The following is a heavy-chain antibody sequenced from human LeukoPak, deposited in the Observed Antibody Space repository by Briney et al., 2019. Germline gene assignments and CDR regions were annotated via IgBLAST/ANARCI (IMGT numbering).Heavy chain of an antibody. CDR2: IDPKSGGT. D-gene: IGHD1-20*01. CDR3: ARDPPGSITGNYYYYYMDV. CDR1: GYIFIGYY. Sequence: ASVKVSCKTSGYIFIGYYMHWVRQAPGQGLEWMGWIDPKSGGTKYAQKFQGRVTMTRDTSISTAYMELSRLRSDDTAVYYCARDPPGSITGNYYYYYMDVWGKGTTVTVS. V-gene: IGHV1-2*02. J-gene: IGHJ6*03.